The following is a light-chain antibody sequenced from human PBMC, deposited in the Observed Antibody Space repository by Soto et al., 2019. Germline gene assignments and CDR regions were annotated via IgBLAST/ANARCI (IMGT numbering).Light chain of an antibody. CDR1: QSVSSSY. CDR3: QQYGSSPWT. CDR2: GAS. J-gene: IGKJ1*01. V-gene: IGKV3-20*01. Sequence: EIVLTQSPGTLSLSPGERATLSCRASQSVSSSYLAWYQQKPGQAPRLLIYGASSRATGIAERFSGSGSGTHFTLTISRLEPEDFAVDYCQQYGSSPWTFGKGTKWELK.